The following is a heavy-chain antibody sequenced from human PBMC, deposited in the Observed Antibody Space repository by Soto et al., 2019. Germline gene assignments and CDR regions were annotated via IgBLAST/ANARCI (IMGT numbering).Heavy chain of an antibody. Sequence: GGSLRLSCAASGFTFSSYWMHWVRQAPGKGLVWVSRINSDGSSTTYADSVKGRFTISRDNAENTLYLQMNSLRAEDTAVYYCARSGIAVDGHNWFDPWGQGTLVTVSS. CDR1: GFTFSSYW. J-gene: IGHJ5*02. V-gene: IGHV3-74*01. CDR3: ARSGIAVDGHNWFDP. CDR2: INSDGSST. D-gene: IGHD6-19*01.